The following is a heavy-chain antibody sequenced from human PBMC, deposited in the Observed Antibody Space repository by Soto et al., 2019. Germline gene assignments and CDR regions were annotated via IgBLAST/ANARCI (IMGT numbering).Heavy chain of an antibody. V-gene: IGHV1-8*01. Sequence: VKPSSKASGYAFNSCAIYWVRQATGQGLEWMGWMNPNSGNTGYAQKFQGRVTMTRNTSISTAYMELSSLRSEDTAVYYCARGYGYGKFDPWGQGTLVTVSS. D-gene: IGHD5-12*01. CDR3: ARGYGYGKFDP. J-gene: IGHJ5*02. CDR2: MNPNSGNT. CDR1: GYAFNSCA.